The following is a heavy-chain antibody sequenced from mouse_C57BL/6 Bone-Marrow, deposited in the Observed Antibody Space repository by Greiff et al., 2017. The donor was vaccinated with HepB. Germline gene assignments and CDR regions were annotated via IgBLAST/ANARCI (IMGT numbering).Heavy chain of an antibody. V-gene: IGHV6-3*01. D-gene: IGHD2-1*01. CDR1: GFTFSNYW. CDR3: TYGNYGGGAMDY. CDR2: IRLKSDNYAT. Sequence: EVQRVESGGGLVQPGGSMKLSCVASGFTFSNYWMNWVRQSPEKGLEWVAQIRLKSDNYATHYAESVKGRFTISRDDSKSSVYLQMHNLRAEDTGIYYCTYGNYGGGAMDYWGQGTSVTVSS. J-gene: IGHJ4*01.